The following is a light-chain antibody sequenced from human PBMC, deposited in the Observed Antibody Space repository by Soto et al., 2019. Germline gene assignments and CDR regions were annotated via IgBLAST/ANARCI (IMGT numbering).Light chain of an antibody. J-gene: IGKJ1*01. CDR1: QSVSSN. V-gene: IGKV3-15*01. CDR2: GAS. Sequence: EIVMTQSPATLSVSPGERATLSCRASQSVSSNLAWYQQKPGQAPRLLIYGASTRATGIPARFSGNGSGTEFSLTLSSLQSEDFAVYYSQQYNNWPPWTFGQGTKVEIK. CDR3: QQYNNWPPWT.